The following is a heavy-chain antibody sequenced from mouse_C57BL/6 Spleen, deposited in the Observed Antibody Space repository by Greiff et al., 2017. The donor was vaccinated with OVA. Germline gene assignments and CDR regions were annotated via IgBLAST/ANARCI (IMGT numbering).Heavy chain of an antibody. V-gene: IGHV1-76*01. D-gene: IGHD2-2*01. CDR2: IYPGSGNT. J-gene: IGHJ3*01. CDR1: GYTFTDYY. CDR3: ARSGGYPWFAY. Sequence: VMLVESGAELVRPGASVKLSCKASGYTFTDYYINWVKQRPGQGLEWIARIYPGSGNTYYNEKFKGKATLTAENSSSTAYMQLSSLTSEDSAVYFCARSGGYPWFAYWGQGTLVTVSA.